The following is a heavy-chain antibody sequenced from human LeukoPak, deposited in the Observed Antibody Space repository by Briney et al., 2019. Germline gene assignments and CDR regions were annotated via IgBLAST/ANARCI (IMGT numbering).Heavy chain of an antibody. J-gene: IGHJ3*02. Sequence: SETLSLTCTVSGGSINSGYYWGWIRPPPGKGLKWIGSIYQSGHTYYNPSLKSRVTISVDTSKNQFSLELNSVIAADTAVYYCARQVATKGEWAFDIWGQGTLVTVSS. CDR3: ARQVATKGEWAFDI. D-gene: IGHD5-12*01. V-gene: IGHV4-38-2*02. CDR2: IYQSGHT. CDR1: GGSINSGYY.